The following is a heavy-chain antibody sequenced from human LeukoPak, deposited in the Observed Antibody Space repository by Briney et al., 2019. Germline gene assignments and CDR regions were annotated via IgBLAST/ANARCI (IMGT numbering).Heavy chain of an antibody. J-gene: IGHJ4*02. D-gene: IGHD3-22*01. CDR3: ARRDDSSGYHKIFDY. Sequence: SETLSLTCTVSGDSLSSGPYYWGWIRQPPGKGLEWIGNIYYGENTYYNPSLKSRVTISIDTSNNQFYLKLSSLTAADTAVYYCARRDDSSGYHKIFDYWGQGTLVTVSS. CDR2: IYYGENT. V-gene: IGHV4-39*01. CDR1: GDSLSSGPYY.